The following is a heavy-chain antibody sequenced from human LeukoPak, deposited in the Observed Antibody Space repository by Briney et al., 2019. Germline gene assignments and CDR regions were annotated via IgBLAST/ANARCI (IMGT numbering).Heavy chain of an antibody. J-gene: IGHJ3*02. Sequence: PSETLSLTCTVSGGSISSYYWSWIRQPAGKGLEWIGRIYTSGSTNYNPSLKSRVTMSVDTSKNQFSLKLSSVTAADTAVYYCARYGDYGPWWAFDIWGQGTMVTVSP. CDR1: GGSISSYY. D-gene: IGHD4-17*01. CDR3: ARYGDYGPWWAFDI. CDR2: IYTSGST. V-gene: IGHV4-4*07.